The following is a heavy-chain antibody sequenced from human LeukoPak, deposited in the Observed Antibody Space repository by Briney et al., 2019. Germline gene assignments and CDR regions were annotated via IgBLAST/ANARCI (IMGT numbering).Heavy chain of an antibody. Sequence: SVKVSCKASVGTFSSYTISWVRQAPGQGLEWMGRIISILGIANYAQKFQGRVTMTRDTSTSTVYMELSSLRSEDTAVYYCARGTIGIQRAARYNEFDYWGQGTLVTVSS. CDR1: VGTFSSYT. D-gene: IGHD3-16*02. CDR2: IISILGIA. V-gene: IGHV1-69*02. J-gene: IGHJ4*02. CDR3: ARGTIGIQRAARYNEFDY.